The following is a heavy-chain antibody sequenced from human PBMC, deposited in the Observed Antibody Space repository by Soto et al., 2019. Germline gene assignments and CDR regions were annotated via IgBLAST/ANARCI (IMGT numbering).Heavy chain of an antibody. D-gene: IGHD2-21*02. J-gene: IGHJ4*02. CDR1: AGSISSSSYY. CDR3: ARVVRGAYCGGDFYWGPLYFDY. V-gene: IGHV4-39*01. Sequence: SETRSPTCTVSAGSISSSSYYWGWIRQPPRRGLERIGSIYYCGSTSYNPSLYSRVTISVDTSKNQFSLKLSSVTAADPAVYYCARVVRGAYCGGDFYWGPLYFDYWGQGTLVTGSS. CDR2: IYYCGST.